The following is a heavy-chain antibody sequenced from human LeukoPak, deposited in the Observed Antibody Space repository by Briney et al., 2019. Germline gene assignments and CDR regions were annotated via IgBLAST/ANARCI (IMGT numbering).Heavy chain of an antibody. D-gene: IGHD4-17*01. V-gene: IGHV4-59*01. J-gene: IGHJ4*02. CDR2: IYYSGST. CDR1: GGSISSYY. Sequence: SSETLSLTCTVSGGSISSYYWSWIRQPPGKGLEWIGYIYYSGSTNYNPSLKSRVTISVDTSKNQFSLKLSSVTAADTAVYYCARYGVVLDYWGQGTLVTVSS. CDR3: ARYGVVLDY.